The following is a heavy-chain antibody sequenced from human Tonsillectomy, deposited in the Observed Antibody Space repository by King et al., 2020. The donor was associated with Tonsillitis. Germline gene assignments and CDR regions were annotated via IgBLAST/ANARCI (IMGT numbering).Heavy chain of an antibody. J-gene: IGHJ6*02. CDR2: ISNDGRNE. CDR3: AKCLSVRTILRYYYALDV. D-gene: IGHD3-3*01. CDR1: GFSFSTYG. V-gene: IGHV3-30*18. Sequence: VQLVESGGGVVQPGRSLRVSCAASGFSFSTYGMHWVRQAPGKGLEWVAVISNDGRNEHYADSVRGRFTISRDNSKNTLYLQMNSLRTEDTAVYYCAKCLSVRTILRYYYALDVWGQGTTVTVFS.